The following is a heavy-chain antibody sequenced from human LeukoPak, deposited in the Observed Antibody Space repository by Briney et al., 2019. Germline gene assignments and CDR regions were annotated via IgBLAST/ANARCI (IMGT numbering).Heavy chain of an antibody. J-gene: IGHJ6*02. CDR1: GFTLSDYS. Sequence: PGGSLRLSCAASGFTLSDYSMNWVRRAPGKGLEWVSYISSNSATIYYADSVKGRFTISRDNAKNSLFLQMNSLRAEDTAAYYCARDTRSLMDVWGQGTTVT. D-gene: IGHD3-16*02. CDR2: ISSNSATI. CDR3: ARDTRSLMDV. V-gene: IGHV3-48*01.